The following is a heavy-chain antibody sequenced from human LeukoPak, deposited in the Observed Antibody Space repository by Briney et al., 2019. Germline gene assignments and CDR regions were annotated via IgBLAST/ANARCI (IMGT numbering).Heavy chain of an antibody. D-gene: IGHD1-1*01. Sequence: PSEALSLTCTVSGGSISSTNYYWGWIRQPPGKGLEGIGSIYYSGSTYDNPSLKRRLTMSLDTSNNQSSPRLSSVTAADTAFYYCESRSNWNDRCDWGQGTVVTVSA. J-gene: IGHJ1*01. CDR3: ESRSNWNDRCD. CDR2: IYYSGST. V-gene: IGHV4-39*07. CDR1: GGSISSTNYY.